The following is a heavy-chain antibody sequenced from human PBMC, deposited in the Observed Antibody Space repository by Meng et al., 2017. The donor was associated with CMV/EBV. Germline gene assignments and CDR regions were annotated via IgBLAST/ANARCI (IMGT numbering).Heavy chain of an antibody. V-gene: IGHV4-4*07. CDR1: GGSISSYY. Sequence: PLQGSGPGRVTPSETLSPTCTVSGGSISSYYWSWIRQPAGKGLEWIGRIYTSRSTNYNPSLKRRVTMSVDTSKIQFSLKLSSVTAADTAVYYCARSMVVAGDWFDPWGQGTLVTVSS. CDR3: ARSMVVAGDWFDP. J-gene: IGHJ5*02. D-gene: IGHD2-15*01. CDR2: IYTSRST.